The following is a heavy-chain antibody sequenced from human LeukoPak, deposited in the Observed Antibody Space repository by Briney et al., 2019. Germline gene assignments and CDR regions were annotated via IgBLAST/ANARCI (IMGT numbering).Heavy chain of an antibody. CDR2: ISSSSSYI. D-gene: IGHD5-18*01. Sequence: PGGSLRLSCAASGFTFSSYSMNWVRQAPGKGLEWVSSISSSSSYIYYADSVKGRFTISRDNAKNSLYLQMNSLRAEDTAVYYCARVWANSKRWIQLWLPLDYWGQGTLVTVSS. CDR1: GFTFSSYS. V-gene: IGHV3-21*01. CDR3: ARVWANSKRWIQLWLPLDY. J-gene: IGHJ4*02.